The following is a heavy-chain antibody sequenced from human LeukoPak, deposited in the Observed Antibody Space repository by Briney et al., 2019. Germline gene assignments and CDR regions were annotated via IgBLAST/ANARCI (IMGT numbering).Heavy chain of an antibody. CDR3: ARENSGWYYFDY. Sequence: SETLSLTCTVSGGSISSGSYYWSWIRQPAGKGLEWIGRIYTSGSTNYNPSLKSRVTMSVDTSKNQFSLKLSSVTAADTAVYYCARENSGWYYFDYWGQGTLVTVSS. CDR2: IYTSGST. D-gene: IGHD6-19*01. J-gene: IGHJ4*02. CDR1: GGSISSGSYY. V-gene: IGHV4-61*02.